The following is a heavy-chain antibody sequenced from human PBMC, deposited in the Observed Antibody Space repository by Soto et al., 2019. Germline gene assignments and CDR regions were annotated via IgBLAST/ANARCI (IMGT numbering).Heavy chain of an antibody. J-gene: IGHJ4*02. Sequence: QVQLVESGGGVVQPGRSLRLSCAASGFTFSSYGMHWVRQAPGKGLEWVEVITYDGSNKYYADSVKGRFTISRDNSQNTLYLQMNSLRAEDTAVYYCAKRAPEGGCDYWGQGTLVTVSS. D-gene: IGHD1-26*01. V-gene: IGHV3-30*18. CDR2: ITYDGSNK. CDR3: AKRAPEGGCDY. CDR1: GFTFSSYG.